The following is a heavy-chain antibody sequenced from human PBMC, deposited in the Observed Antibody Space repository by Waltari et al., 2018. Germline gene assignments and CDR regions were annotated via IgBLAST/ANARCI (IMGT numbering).Heavy chain of an antibody. CDR3: ARGAAGHADY. D-gene: IGHD3-10*01. Sequence: QVQLVQSGAEVKKPGASVKVSCETSGYTFTDFYIHWVRQAPGQGLEWMGWIHPNSGDTNYAQKFQGWVTMTRDTSIGTAFMELTSDDTAVYFCARGAAGHADYWGQGTLVTVSS. V-gene: IGHV1-2*04. J-gene: IGHJ4*02. CDR2: IHPNSGDT. CDR1: GYTFTDFY.